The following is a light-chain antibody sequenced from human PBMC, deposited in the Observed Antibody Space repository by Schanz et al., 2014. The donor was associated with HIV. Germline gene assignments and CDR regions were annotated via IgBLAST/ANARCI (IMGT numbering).Light chain of an antibody. CDR3: QQRTSWPLT. J-gene: IGKJ4*01. V-gene: IGKV3D-20*02. CDR2: DAS. Sequence: EIVLTQSPGTLSVSPGERATLSCRASQNVFNRHLAWYQQKPGHAPRLLLHDASTRATAFSARFRGSGVGTEFTLTTSSPQSEDFAVYYCQQRTSWPLTFGGGTRVESK. CDR1: QNVFNRH.